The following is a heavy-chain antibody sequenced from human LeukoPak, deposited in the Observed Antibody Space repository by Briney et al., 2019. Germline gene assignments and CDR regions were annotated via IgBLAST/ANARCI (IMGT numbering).Heavy chain of an antibody. Sequence: TGGSLRLSCAASGFTFSGYAMSWVRQAPGKGLEWVSAISGSGGSTYYADSVKGRFTISRDNSKNTLYLQMNSLRAEDTAVYYCAKDEWELLSFDYWGQGTLVTVSS. V-gene: IGHV3-23*01. CDR1: GFTFSGYA. CDR3: AKDEWELLSFDY. J-gene: IGHJ4*02. D-gene: IGHD1-26*01. CDR2: ISGSGGST.